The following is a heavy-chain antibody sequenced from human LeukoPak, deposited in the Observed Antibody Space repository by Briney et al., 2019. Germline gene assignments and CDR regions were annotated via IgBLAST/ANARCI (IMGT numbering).Heavy chain of an antibody. CDR3: AREGRDGYNSGWFDP. D-gene: IGHD5-24*01. V-gene: IGHV1-2*02. CDR1: GYTFTGYY. Sequence: ASVKVSCKASGYTFTGYYMHWVRQAPGQGLEWMGWINPNSGGTNYAQKFQGRVTMTRDTSISTAYMELSSLRSEDTAVYYCAREGRDGYNSGWFDPWGQGTLVTVSS. CDR2: INPNSGGT. J-gene: IGHJ5*02.